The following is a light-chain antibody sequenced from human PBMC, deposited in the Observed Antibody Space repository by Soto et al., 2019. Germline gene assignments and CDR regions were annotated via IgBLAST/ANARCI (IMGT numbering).Light chain of an antibody. CDR1: QSVRNNN. J-gene: IGKJ1*01. V-gene: IGKV3-20*01. Sequence: EIVLTQSPGTLSLSPGERATLSCRASQSVRNNNLAWYQQKAGQAPRLLIYGASTRATGIPDRFSGSGSWTDFNLSISRLEAEDFALDDGEQVGISVSSFGHVTKVVIK. CDR3: EQVGISVSS. CDR2: GAS.